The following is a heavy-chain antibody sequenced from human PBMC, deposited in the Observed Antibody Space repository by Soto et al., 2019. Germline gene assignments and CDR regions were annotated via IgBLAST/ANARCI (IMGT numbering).Heavy chain of an antibody. CDR2: IYYSGST. J-gene: IGHJ3*02. CDR3: ARDYYDSSGSLGAFDI. D-gene: IGHD3-22*01. Sequence: NPSETLSLTCTVSGGSISSGGYYWSWIRQHPGKGLEWIGYIYYSGSTYYNPSLKSRVTISVDTSKNQFSLKLSSVTAADTAVYYCARDYYDSSGSLGAFDIWGQGTMVTVSS. V-gene: IGHV4-31*03. CDR1: GGSISSGGYY.